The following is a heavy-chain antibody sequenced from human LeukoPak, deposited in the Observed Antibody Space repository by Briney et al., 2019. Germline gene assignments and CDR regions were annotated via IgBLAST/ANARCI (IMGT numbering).Heavy chain of an antibody. V-gene: IGHV3-11*04. CDR2: ISSSGSTI. Sequence: GGSLRLSCAASGFTFSDYYMSWIRQAPGKGLEWVSYISSSGSTIYYADSVKGRFTISRDNAKDSLYLQMNSLRAEDTAVYYCAREPITIFGVVTNYFDYWGQGTLVTVSS. J-gene: IGHJ4*02. D-gene: IGHD3-3*01. CDR3: AREPITIFGVVTNYFDY. CDR1: GFTFSDYY.